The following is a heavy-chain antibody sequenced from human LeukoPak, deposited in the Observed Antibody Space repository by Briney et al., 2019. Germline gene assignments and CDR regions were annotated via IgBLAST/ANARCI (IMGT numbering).Heavy chain of an antibody. CDR3: ARELKVGNTGYYLDY. D-gene: IGHD2/OR15-2a*01. CDR2: IYYSGNT. Sequence: SETLSLTCAVSGDSISKYYGSWIRQPPGKGLEWIGYIYYSGNTNYNPSLKSRVTMSLDTSKNQFSLKLTSVTAADTALYYCARELKVGNTGYYLDYWGQGTLVTVSP. V-gene: IGHV4-59*01. J-gene: IGHJ4*02. CDR1: GDSISKYY.